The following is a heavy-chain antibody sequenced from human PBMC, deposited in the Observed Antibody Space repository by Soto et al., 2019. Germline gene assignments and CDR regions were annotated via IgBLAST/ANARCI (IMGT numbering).Heavy chain of an antibody. Sequence: PSETLSLTCAVYGGSFSGYYWSWIRQPPEKGLEWIGENNHSGSTNYNPSLKSRVTISVDTPKNQFSLKLSSVTAADTAVYYCARGGRHDFWRGYISEYYFDYWGQGTLVTVSS. CDR2: NNHSGST. D-gene: IGHD3-3*01. V-gene: IGHV4-34*01. J-gene: IGHJ4*02. CDR3: ARGGRHDFWRGYISEYYFDY. CDR1: GGSFSGYY.